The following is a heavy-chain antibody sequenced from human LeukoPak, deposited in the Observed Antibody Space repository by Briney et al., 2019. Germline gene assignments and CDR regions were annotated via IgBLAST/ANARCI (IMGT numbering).Heavy chain of an antibody. CDR2: IYTSGST. J-gene: IGHJ4*02. CDR3: AREYSSSSGAYYFDS. CDR1: GGSISSYY. D-gene: IGHD6-6*01. Sequence: TSETLSLTCTVSGGSISSYYWSWIRQPAGKGLEWIGRIYTSGSTNYNPSLKSRVTMSVDTSKNQFSLKLSSVTAADTAVYYCAREYSSSSGAYYFDSWGQGTLVTASS. V-gene: IGHV4-4*07.